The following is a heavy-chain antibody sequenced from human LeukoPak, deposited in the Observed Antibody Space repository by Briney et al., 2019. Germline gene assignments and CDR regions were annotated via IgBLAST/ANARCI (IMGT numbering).Heavy chain of an antibody. J-gene: IGHJ3*01. D-gene: IGHD3-10*01. V-gene: IGHV4-59*08. CDR3: ARLPGRFGGTFNV. CDR2: MYFSGNT. Sequence: SETLSLTCSLWGGSIDNYYWTGIRQPPGKGLEWLGYMYFSGNTDYNPSLKGRVTISVDTSKNQYPLQLTSVTAADTAVYFCARLPGRFGGTFNVWGHGKMVTVSS. CDR1: GGSIDNYY.